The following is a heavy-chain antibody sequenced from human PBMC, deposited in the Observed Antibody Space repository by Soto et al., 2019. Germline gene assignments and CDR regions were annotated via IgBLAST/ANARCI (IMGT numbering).Heavy chain of an antibody. CDR2: IKSKTDGGTT. D-gene: IGHD3-9*01. CDR1: GFTFSNAV. V-gene: IGHV3-15*07. CDR3: TTAKPISYYYYGMDV. J-gene: IGHJ6*02. Sequence: GGSLRLSCAAAGFTFSNAVMNWVHQNTGKGLEWVARIKSKTDGGTTDYAAPVKGRFTISRDDSKNTLYLQMNSLKTEDTAVYYCTTAKPISYYYYGMDVWGQGTTVTVS.